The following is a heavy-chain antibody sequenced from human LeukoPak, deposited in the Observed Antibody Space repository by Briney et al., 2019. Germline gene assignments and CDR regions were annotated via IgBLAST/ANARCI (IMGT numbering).Heavy chain of an antibody. CDR3: ARVLPDGSGTLDY. D-gene: IGHD3-10*01. V-gene: IGHV4-59*01. J-gene: IGHJ4*02. CDR2: IYYSGST. CDR1: GGSISSYY. Sequence: PSETLSLTCTVSGGSISSYYWSWIRQPPGKGLEWIGYIYYSGSTNYNPSLKSRVTISVDTSKNQFSLKLSSVTAADTAVYYCARVLPDGSGTLDYWGQGTLVNVSS.